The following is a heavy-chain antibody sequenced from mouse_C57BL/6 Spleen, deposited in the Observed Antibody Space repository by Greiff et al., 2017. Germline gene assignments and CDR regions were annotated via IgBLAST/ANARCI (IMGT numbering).Heavy chain of an antibody. J-gene: IGHJ2*01. V-gene: IGHV1-61*01. CDR1: GYTFTSYW. Sequence: VQLQQPGAELVRPGSSVKLSCKASGYTFTSYWMDWVKQRPGQGLEWIGNIYPSDSETHYNQKFKDKATLTVDKSSSTAYMQLSSLTSEDSAVYYCARWDYGSRGYFDYWGQGTTLTVSS. D-gene: IGHD1-1*01. CDR3: ARWDYGSRGYFDY. CDR2: IYPSDSET.